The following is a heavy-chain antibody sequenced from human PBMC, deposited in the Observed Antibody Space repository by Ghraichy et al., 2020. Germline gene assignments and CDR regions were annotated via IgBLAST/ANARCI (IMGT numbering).Heavy chain of an antibody. CDR3: ARGEKRFYYFDY. J-gene: IGHJ4*02. D-gene: IGHD2-21*01. CDR1: GFTFSSYA. V-gene: IGHV3-23*01. Sequence: GGSLRLSCAASGFTFSSYAMSWVRQAPGKGLEWVSAISGSGGSTYYADSAKGRFTISRDNSKNTLYLQMNSLRAEDTAVYYCARGEKRFYYFDYWGQGTLVTVSS. CDR2: ISGSGGST.